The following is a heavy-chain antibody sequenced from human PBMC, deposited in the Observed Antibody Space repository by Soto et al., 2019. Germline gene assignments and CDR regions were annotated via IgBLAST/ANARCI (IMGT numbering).Heavy chain of an antibody. Sequence: EVQLVESGGDLAQPGGSLRLSCAASGFSFSSYWMSWVRQAPGKGLEWVAKVNQDGSEKYYVDSVKGRFTISRDNAENSLFLQMNSLRAEDTAVYYCVTDILYVGATFYFDCWGQGTLVTVSS. J-gene: IGHJ4*02. CDR1: GFSFSSYW. CDR3: VTDILYVGATFYFDC. V-gene: IGHV3-7*05. D-gene: IGHD1-26*01. CDR2: VNQDGSEK.